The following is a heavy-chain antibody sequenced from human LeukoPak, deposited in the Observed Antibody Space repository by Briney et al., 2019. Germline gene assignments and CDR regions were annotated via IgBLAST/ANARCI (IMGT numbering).Heavy chain of an antibody. Sequence: ASVTVSCKASGYTFTDYYMHWVRQAPGQGLEWMGWINPHSGGTNYAQRFQGRVTMTRDTSIRTAYMELSRLRSDDTAVYYCAIEFATVVVSAVISAFDIWGQGTMVTVSS. D-gene: IGHD2-2*02. J-gene: IGHJ3*02. V-gene: IGHV1-2*02. CDR2: INPHSGGT. CDR3: AIEFATVVVSAVISAFDI. CDR1: GYTFTDYY.